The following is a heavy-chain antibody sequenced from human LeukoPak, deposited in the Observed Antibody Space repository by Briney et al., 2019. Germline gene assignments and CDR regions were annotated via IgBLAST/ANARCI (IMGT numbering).Heavy chain of an antibody. J-gene: IGHJ5*02. CDR1: GGSISSSSYY. CDR3: ARQPYSDKRFDP. CDR2: IYYTGST. V-gene: IGHV4-39*01. D-gene: IGHD5-12*01. Sequence: NPSETLSLTCTVSGGSISSSSYYWGWIRQPPGKGLEWIGSIYYTGSTYYNPSLKSRVTISVDTSKNQFSLKLSSVTAADTAVYYCARQPYSDKRFDPWGQGTLVTVSS.